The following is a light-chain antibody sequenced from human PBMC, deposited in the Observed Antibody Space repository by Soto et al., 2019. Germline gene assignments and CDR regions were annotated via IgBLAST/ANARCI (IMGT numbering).Light chain of an antibody. J-gene: IGLJ1*01. Sequence: QSVLPQPASLSGSPGQSITISCTGTSSDVGGYNYVSWYQQHPGKAPKLMIYDVSNRPSGVSNRFSGSKSGNTASLTISGLQAEDEADYYCSSYTSSSTLFYVFGTGTKVTVL. V-gene: IGLV2-14*01. CDR1: SSDVGGYNY. CDR3: SSYTSSSTLFYV. CDR2: DVS.